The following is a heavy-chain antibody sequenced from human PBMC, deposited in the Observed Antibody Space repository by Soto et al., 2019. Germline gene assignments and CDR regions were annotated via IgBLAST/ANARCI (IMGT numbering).Heavy chain of an antibody. CDR3: ARVGGDGYNDFDY. CDR2: IYHSGST. D-gene: IGHD5-12*01. Sequence: PSETLSLTCAVSGGSISSSNWWSWVRQPPGKGLEWIGEIYHSGSTNYNPSLKSRVTISVDKSKNQFSLKLSSVTAADTAVYYCARVGGDGYNDFDYWGQGTLVTVSS. CDR1: GGSISSSNW. J-gene: IGHJ4*02. V-gene: IGHV4-4*02.